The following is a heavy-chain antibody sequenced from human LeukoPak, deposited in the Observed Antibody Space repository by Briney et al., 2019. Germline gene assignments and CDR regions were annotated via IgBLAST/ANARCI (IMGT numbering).Heavy chain of an antibody. J-gene: IGHJ4*02. CDR3: ARSHGLY. CDR2: ISHSGDT. V-gene: IGHV4-59*01. CDR1: GGSFSGYL. Sequence: PSETLSLTCSVSGGSFSGYLWGWIRQPPGKGLEWIGYISHSGDTNYAPSLNSRVTISLDTSKNQFSLTLSSVSAADTAVYYCARSHGLYWGQGTLVTVSS.